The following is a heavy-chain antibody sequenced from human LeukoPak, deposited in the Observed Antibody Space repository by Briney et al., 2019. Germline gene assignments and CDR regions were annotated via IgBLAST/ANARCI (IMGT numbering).Heavy chain of an antibody. CDR2: FDPEDGET. Sequence: ASVNVSCTVSGYTLTELSMHWVRQAPGKGLEWMGGFDPEDGETIYAQKFQGRVTMTRDTSTSTVYMELSSLRSEDTAVYYWARFSVAATYGYFDYGGQGTLVTVSS. CDR1: GYTLTELS. CDR3: ARFSVAATYGYFDY. J-gene: IGHJ4*02. V-gene: IGHV1-24*01. D-gene: IGHD6-13*01.